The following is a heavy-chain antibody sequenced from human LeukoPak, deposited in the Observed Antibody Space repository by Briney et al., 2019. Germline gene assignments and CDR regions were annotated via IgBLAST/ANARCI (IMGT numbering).Heavy chain of an antibody. J-gene: IGHJ4*02. D-gene: IGHD3-10*01. Sequence: SETLSLTCTVSGGSISSYYWSWIRQPPGKGLEWIGYIYYSGSTNYNPSLKSRVTISVDTSKNQFSLKLSSVTAADTAVYYCARLPPPWFGELLYVDYWGQGTLVSVSS. CDR1: GGSISSYY. CDR3: ARLPPPWFGELLYVDY. CDR2: IYYSGST. V-gene: IGHV4-59*01.